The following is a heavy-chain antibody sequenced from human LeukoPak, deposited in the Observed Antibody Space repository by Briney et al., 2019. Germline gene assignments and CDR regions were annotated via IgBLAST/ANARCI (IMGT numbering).Heavy chain of an antibody. CDR2: ISASGGTT. J-gene: IGHJ6*02. CDR3: AKGAHSSSWYRYYYGMDV. D-gene: IGHD6-13*01. CDR1: GFTFSSYA. Sequence: GGSLRLSCAPSGFTFSSYAMSWVRQAPGEGRGWVSTISASGGTTSFADSVKGRFTISRDNSNNRLYLQMKSLRAEDTAVYYCAKGAHSSSWYRYYYGMDVWGQGTTVTVSS. V-gene: IGHV3-23*01.